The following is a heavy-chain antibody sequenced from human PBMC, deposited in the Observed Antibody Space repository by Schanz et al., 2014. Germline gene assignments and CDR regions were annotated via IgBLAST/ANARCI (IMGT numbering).Heavy chain of an antibody. CDR1: RFSFSSYA. V-gene: IGHV3-30*09. CDR3: TRRGPGYFNL. CDR2: TSFDGSNQ. D-gene: IGHD3-10*01. Sequence: VESGGGVAQPGRSLRLSCVASRFSFSSYAVHWVRRAPGQGQGWVAVTSFDGSNQYYADSVKGRFVVTRDNSKNAVYHQMDSLTVKDTAVYYCTRRGPGYFNLWGRGTLVTVAS. J-gene: IGHJ2*01.